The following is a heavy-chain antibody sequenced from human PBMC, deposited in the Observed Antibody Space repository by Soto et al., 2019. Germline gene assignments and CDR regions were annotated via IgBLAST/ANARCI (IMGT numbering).Heavy chain of an antibody. V-gene: IGHV4-34*01. CDR3: ARGGRRIVVVVAAKHNWFDP. J-gene: IGHJ5*02. D-gene: IGHD2-15*01. CDR1: GGSFSGYY. Sequence: SETLSLTCAVYGGSFSGYYWSWIRQPSGKGLEWIGEINHSGSTNYNPSLKSRVTISVDTSKNQFSLKLSSVTAADTAVYYCARGGRRIVVVVAAKHNWFDPWGQGTLVTVSS. CDR2: INHSGST.